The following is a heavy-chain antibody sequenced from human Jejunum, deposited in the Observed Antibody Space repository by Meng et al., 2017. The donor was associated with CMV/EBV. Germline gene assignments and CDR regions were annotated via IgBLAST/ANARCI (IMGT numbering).Heavy chain of an antibody. Sequence: SGGSIDTSEYNGDWIRQSPGKGLEWIGNIFYRGYTAYNPSLKSRVAMSMDTSKNQVFLSLDSVTAADTAIYYCARDNVSTSTNRLDSWGQGILVTVSS. CDR1: GGSIDTSEYN. J-gene: IGHJ5*01. CDR3: ARDNVSTSTNRLDS. CDR2: IFYRGYT. D-gene: IGHD1-14*01. V-gene: IGHV4-39*07.